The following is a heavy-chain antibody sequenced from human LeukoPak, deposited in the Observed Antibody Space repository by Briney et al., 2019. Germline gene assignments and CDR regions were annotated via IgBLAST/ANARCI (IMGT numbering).Heavy chain of an antibody. CDR1: GYSISSGYY. CDR3: VRRGRYSTGWYDY. V-gene: IGHV4-38-2*02. CDR2: IYHSGST. D-gene: IGHD6-19*01. J-gene: IGHJ4*02. Sequence: TSETLSLTCTVSGYSISSGYYWGWIRQPPGKGLEWIGGIYHSGSTYYNPSLKSRVTISVDTSKNQFSLKLSSVTAADTAVYYCVRRGRYSTGWYDYWGQGTLVTVSS.